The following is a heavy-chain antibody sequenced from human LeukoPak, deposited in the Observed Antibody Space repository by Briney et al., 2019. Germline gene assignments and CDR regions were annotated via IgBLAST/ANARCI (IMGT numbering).Heavy chain of an antibody. D-gene: IGHD6-13*01. J-gene: IGHJ4*02. V-gene: IGHV1-18*01. Sequence: ASVKVSCKAFGYTFTSYGISWVRQAPGQGLEWMGWISAYNGNTNYAQKLQGRVTMTTDTSTSTAYMELRSLRSDDTAVYYCARGIAAAGPKTPFDYWGQGTLVTVSS. CDR1: GYTFTSYG. CDR2: ISAYNGNT. CDR3: ARGIAAAGPKTPFDY.